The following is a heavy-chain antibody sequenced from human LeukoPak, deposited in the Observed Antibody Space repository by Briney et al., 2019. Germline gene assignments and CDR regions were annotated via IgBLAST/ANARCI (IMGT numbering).Heavy chain of an antibody. CDR3: ARDPKNRFTGMDV. J-gene: IGHJ6*02. Sequence: ASVKVSCKASGYTFITYGISWVRQAPGQGLEWMGWISAYNGDTNYAQKFQGRVTMTTDTSMSTVYMELRSLRSDDTAVYYCARDPKNRFTGMDVWGQGTTVTVSS. D-gene: IGHD1-14*01. CDR1: GYTFITYG. CDR2: ISAYNGDT. V-gene: IGHV1-18*01.